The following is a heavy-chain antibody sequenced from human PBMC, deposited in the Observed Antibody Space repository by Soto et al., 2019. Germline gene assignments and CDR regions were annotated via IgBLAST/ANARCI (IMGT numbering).Heavy chain of an antibody. CDR2: ISSSGSTI. J-gene: IGHJ4*02. D-gene: IGHD2-21*02. CDR3: ARDLVGGHYYFDY. Sequence: PGGSLRLSCAASGFTFSDYYMSWIRQAPGKGLEWVSYISSSGSTIYYADSVKGRFTISRDNAKNSLYLQMNSLRAEDTAVYYWARDLVGGHYYFDYWGQGTLVTVSS. V-gene: IGHV3-11*01. CDR1: GFTFSDYY.